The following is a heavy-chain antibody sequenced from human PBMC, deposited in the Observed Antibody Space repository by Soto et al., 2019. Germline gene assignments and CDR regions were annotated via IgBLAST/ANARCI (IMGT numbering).Heavy chain of an antibody. V-gene: IGHV2-5*02. J-gene: IGHJ4*02. Sequence: QITLNECGPTVVRPTETLTLTCRFSGFSLTTSGVGVAWIRQSPGKAPEWLALIYWDDDKRYSASLKSRLTITKNTSKNQVVLTVSDLDPTDTATYYCAHRVLRSVFGLVTTTAIDSDFWVQGTPVAVSS. CDR2: IYWDDDK. D-gene: IGHD3-3*01. CDR3: AHRVLRSVFGLVTTTAIDSDF. CDR1: GFSLTTSGVG.